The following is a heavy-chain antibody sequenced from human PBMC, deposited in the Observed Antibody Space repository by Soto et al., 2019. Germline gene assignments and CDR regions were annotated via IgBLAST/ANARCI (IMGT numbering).Heavy chain of an antibody. CDR2: INPSGGST. V-gene: IGHV1-46*01. Sequence: QVQVAQSGAEVKRPGASVKVSCWASGYPFTNFYIHWVRQAPGQGLEWMGIINPSGGSTAYAQKFLGRVTMTKDTSTSTVYMEVSSPGSEDPAVYYCARGDYSCSSGYHLDYWGQGTLVTVSS. CDR3: ARGDYSCSSGYHLDY. D-gene: IGHD2-2*01. J-gene: IGHJ4*02. CDR1: GYPFTNFY.